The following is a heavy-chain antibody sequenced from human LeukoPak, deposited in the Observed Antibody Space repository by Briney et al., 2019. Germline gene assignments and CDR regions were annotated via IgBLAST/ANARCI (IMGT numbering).Heavy chain of an antibody. CDR3: ARRVSGSYSSRPFGY. CDR1: GGSINSYY. Sequence: SETLSLTCTVSGGSINSYYWTWIRQVPGKGLEWIGEINHSGSSNYNPSLKSRVTISVDTSKNQFSLKVNSLPAADTAVYYCARRVSGSYSSRPFGYWGQGTLVTVSS. J-gene: IGHJ4*02. V-gene: IGHV4-34*01. D-gene: IGHD1-26*01. CDR2: INHSGSS.